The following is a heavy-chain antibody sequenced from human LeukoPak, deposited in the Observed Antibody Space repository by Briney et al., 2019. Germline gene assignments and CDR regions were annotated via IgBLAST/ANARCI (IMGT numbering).Heavy chain of an antibody. CDR3: ARANIITMASWGFDP. CDR2: IYHSGST. Sequence: PSETLSLTCAVSGGSISSGGYSWSWIRQPPGKGLEWIGYIYHSGSTYYNPSLKSRVTISVDRSKNQFSLKLSSVTAADTAVYYCARANIITMASWGFDPWGQGTLVTVSS. CDR1: GGSISSGGYS. D-gene: IGHD3-10*01. J-gene: IGHJ5*02. V-gene: IGHV4-30-2*01.